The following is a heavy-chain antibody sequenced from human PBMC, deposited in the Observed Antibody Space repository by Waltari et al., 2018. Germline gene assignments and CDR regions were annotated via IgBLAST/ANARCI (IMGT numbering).Heavy chain of an antibody. CDR1: GFSLTTSGVG. CDR2: IYWNDDK. D-gene: IGHD6-19*01. V-gene: IGHV2-5*01. J-gene: IGHJ4*02. Sequence: QITLKESGPTLVKPTQTLTLTCTLSGFSLTTSGVGVGWIRQPPGKALEWLALIYWNDDKRYNPSLKSRLTITKDTSKNQVVLTMTNMDLVDTATYYCGHDGFGSGWYSIDYWGQGTLVTVSS. CDR3: GHDGFGSGWYSIDY.